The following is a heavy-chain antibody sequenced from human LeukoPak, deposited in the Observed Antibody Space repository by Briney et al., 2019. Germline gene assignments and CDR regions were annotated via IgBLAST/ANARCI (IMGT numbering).Heavy chain of an antibody. J-gene: IGHJ6*03. CDR1: GGNINGYF. D-gene: IGHD6-6*01. CDR2: IYDSGTM. V-gene: IGHV4-59*12. Sequence: PSETLSLTCSVSGGNINGYFWSWIRQPPGRGLEWIGHIYDSGTMNYNPSLKSRVTMSVDTSKNQFSLKLSSVTAADTAVYYCAGLSSSSSYYYYYYMDVWGKGTTVTVSS. CDR3: AGLSSSSSYYYYYYMDV.